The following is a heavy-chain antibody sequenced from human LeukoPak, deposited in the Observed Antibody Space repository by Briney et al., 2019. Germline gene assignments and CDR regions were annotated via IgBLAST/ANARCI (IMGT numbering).Heavy chain of an antibody. V-gene: IGHV3-48*01. CDR2: IGSSSSTI. CDR1: GFTFSSYS. D-gene: IGHD6-13*01. CDR3: ARGIDSSSADY. Sequence: GGSLRLSCVASGFTFSSYSMNWVRQAPGKGLEWVSYIGSSSSTIYYADSVKGRFTISRDNAKNSLYLQMNSLRAEDTAVYYCARGIDSSSADYWGQGTLVTVSS. J-gene: IGHJ4*02.